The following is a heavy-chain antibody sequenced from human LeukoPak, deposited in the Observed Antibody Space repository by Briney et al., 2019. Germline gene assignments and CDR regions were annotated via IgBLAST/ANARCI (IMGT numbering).Heavy chain of an antibody. CDR3: AREGRLTGNWFDH. D-gene: IGHD7-27*01. CDR1: GGSFSGYY. Sequence: PSETLSLTCAVYGGSFSGYYWSWIRQPPGKGLEWIGEINHSGSTNYNPSLKSRVTISVDTSKNQFSLKLSSVTAADTAVYYCAREGRLTGNWFDHWGQGTLVTVSS. CDR2: INHSGST. J-gene: IGHJ5*02. V-gene: IGHV4-34*01.